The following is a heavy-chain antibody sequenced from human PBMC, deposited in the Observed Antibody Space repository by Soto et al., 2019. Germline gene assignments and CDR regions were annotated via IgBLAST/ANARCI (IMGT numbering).Heavy chain of an antibody. V-gene: IGHV4-59*01. J-gene: IGHJ2*01. Sequence: QVQLQESGPGLVKPSETLSLTCTVSGGFISSYYWSWIRQPPGKGLEWIGYIYYSGSTNYNPSLKSRVTISVDTSKNQFSLKLSSVTAADTAVFYCARATYPFSYFDLWGRGTLVTVSS. CDR2: IYYSGST. CDR1: GGFISSYY. CDR3: ARATYPFSYFDL.